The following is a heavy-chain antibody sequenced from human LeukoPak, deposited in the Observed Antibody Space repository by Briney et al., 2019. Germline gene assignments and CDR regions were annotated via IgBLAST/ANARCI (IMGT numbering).Heavy chain of an antibody. D-gene: IGHD2-21*01. CDR2: ISYDGSNK. J-gene: IGHJ4*02. V-gene: IGHV3-30*03. CDR1: GFTFSSYG. CDR3: ARDSPNEGILWWSIDY. Sequence: PGGSLRLSCAASGFTFSSYGMHWVRQAPGKGLEWVAVISYDGSNKYYEDSVKGRFTISRDNAKNSLYLQMNSLRAEDTAVYYCARDSPNEGILWWSIDYWGQGTLVTVSS.